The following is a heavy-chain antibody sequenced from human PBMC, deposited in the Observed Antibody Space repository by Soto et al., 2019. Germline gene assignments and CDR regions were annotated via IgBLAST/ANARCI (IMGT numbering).Heavy chain of an antibody. CDR3: ARDSSSGYCSSTCCPYNWFDP. D-gene: IGHD2-2*01. Sequence: QVQLVQSGAEVKKPGASVKVSCKASGYTFTSYGISWVRQAPGQGLEWMGWISAYNGNTNYAQKLQGRVTMTTDTSTSKAYMELRSLRSDDTAVYYCARDSSSGYCSSTCCPYNWFDPWGQGTLVTVSS. CDR2: ISAYNGNT. V-gene: IGHV1-18*01. J-gene: IGHJ5*02. CDR1: GYTFTSYG.